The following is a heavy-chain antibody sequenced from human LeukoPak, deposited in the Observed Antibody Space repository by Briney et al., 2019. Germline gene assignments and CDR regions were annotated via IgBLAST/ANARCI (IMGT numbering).Heavy chain of an antibody. Sequence: GRSLRLSCAASGFNFDQYAMFWVRQAPGKGLEWVTGITWNSGTIAYADSVKGRFTISRDNAKSSLYLQMNSLRSEDTALYYCVRSVGSDWGHFDFRGQGTLVTVSS. CDR3: VRSVGSDWGHFDF. CDR1: GFNFDQYA. J-gene: IGHJ4*02. V-gene: IGHV3-9*01. CDR2: ITWNSGTI. D-gene: IGHD7-27*01.